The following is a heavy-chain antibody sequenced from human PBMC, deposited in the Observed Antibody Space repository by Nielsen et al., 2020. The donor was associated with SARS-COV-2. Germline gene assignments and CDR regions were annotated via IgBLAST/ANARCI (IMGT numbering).Heavy chain of an antibody. CDR1: GFTFSSYA. J-gene: IGHJ5*02. V-gene: IGHV3-23*01. Sequence: GGSLRLSCAASGFTFSSYAMSWVRQAPGKGLEWVSAISGSGGSTYYADSVKGRFTISRDNSKNTLYLQMNSLRAEDTAVYYCAMTVGYSSSSAWFDPWGQGTLVTVSS. CDR3: AMTVGYSSSSAWFDP. CDR2: ISGSGGST. D-gene: IGHD6-6*01.